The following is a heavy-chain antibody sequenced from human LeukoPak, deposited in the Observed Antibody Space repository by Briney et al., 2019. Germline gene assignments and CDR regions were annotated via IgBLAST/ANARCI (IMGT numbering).Heavy chain of an antibody. CDR3: ARDLGSGWFNGWFDP. Sequence: ASVKVSCKASGYTFTSYGISWVRQAPGQGFEWMGWISAYNGNTNYAQKLQGRVTMTTDTSTSTAYMELRSLRSDDTAVYYCARDLGSGWFNGWFDPWGQGTLVTVSS. J-gene: IGHJ5*02. CDR2: ISAYNGNT. CDR1: GYTFTSYG. D-gene: IGHD6-19*01. V-gene: IGHV1-18*01.